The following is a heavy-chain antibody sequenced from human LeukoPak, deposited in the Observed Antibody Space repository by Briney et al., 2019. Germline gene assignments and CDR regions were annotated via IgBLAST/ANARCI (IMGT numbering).Heavy chain of an antibody. CDR3: ARDPAPQGWFDS. Sequence: GGSLRLSCAASGFTLSTYWMHWVRQALGKGLVWVSRINSEGSSTTYADSVKGRFTISRDNAKNILYLQMNSLRAEDTAVYHCARDPAPQGWFDSWGQGTLVTVSS. J-gene: IGHJ5*01. CDR2: INSEGSST. V-gene: IGHV3-74*01. CDR1: GFTLSTYW.